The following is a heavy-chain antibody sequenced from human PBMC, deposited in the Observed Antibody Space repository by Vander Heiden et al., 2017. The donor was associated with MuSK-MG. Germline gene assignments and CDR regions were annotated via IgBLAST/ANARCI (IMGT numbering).Heavy chain of an antibody. V-gene: IGHV1-18*01. CDR1: GYTFTTYG. J-gene: IGHJ4*02. CDR2: ISGYDGDI. CDR3: ARESGRFSDIGSLGDY. Sequence: QVQLVQSGAAVTKPGASVQVSCKASGYTFTTYGISWVRQAPGEGREWMGWISGYDGDIKHEKKFQGRVTRTADTSTSTAYMELRSLTADDTAIYKCARESGRFSDIGSLGDYWGQGTPVTVSS. D-gene: IGHD1-26*01.